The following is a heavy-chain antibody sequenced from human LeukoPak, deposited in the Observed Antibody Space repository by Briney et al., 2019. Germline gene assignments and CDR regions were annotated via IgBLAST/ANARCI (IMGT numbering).Heavy chain of an antibody. Sequence: ASVKVSCKASGYTFTGYYMHWVRQAPGQGLEWMGWINPNSGGTNYAQKFQGRVTMTRNTSISTAYMELSSLRSEDTAVYYCARGAGYYYYYMDVWGKGTTVTVSS. CDR1: GYTFTGYY. CDR3: ARGAGYYYYYMDV. V-gene: IGHV1-2*02. J-gene: IGHJ6*03. CDR2: INPNSGGT.